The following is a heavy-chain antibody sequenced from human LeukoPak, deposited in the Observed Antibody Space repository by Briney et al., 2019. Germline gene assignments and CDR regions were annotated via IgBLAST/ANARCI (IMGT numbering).Heavy chain of an antibody. D-gene: IGHD4-23*01. J-gene: IGHJ4*02. CDR2: INTDGSAT. CDR3: VRLRHYSANSGFGY. CDR1: EFAFSSYW. V-gene: IGHV3-74*01. Sequence: GGSLRLSCAASEFAFSSYWMHWVRQAPGKGLVWVSRINTDGSATTYADSVKGRFTISRDNAKNTLYLQMDSLSAEDTALYYCVRLRHYSANSGFGYWGQGALVTVSS.